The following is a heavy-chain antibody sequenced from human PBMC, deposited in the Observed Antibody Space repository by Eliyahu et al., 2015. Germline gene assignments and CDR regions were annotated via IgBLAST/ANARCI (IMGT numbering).Heavy chain of an antibody. CDR2: ISSSSSII. Sequence: EVQLVESGGGLVQPGGSLRLSCAASGFTFSSYSMNWVRQAPGKGLEWVSYISSSSSIIYHADSVKGRFTISRDNAKNSLYLQMNSLRAEDTAVYYCARDRDSEAWFDPWGQGTLVTVSS. V-gene: IGHV3-48*01. J-gene: IGHJ5*02. CDR1: GFTFSSYS. D-gene: IGHD3-10*01. CDR3: ARDRDSEAWFDP.